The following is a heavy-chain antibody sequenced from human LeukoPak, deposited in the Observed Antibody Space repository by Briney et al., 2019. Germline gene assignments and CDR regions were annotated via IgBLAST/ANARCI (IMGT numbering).Heavy chain of an antibody. V-gene: IGHV1-2*02. Sequence: APVKVSCKASGYTFTGYYMHWVRQAPGQGLEWMGWINPNSGGTNYAQKFQGRVTMTRDTSISTAYMELSRLRSDDTAVYYCARDLTIYSSGYVNWFDPWGQGTLVTVSS. J-gene: IGHJ5*02. CDR2: INPNSGGT. D-gene: IGHD3-22*01. CDR1: GYTFTGYY. CDR3: ARDLTIYSSGYVNWFDP.